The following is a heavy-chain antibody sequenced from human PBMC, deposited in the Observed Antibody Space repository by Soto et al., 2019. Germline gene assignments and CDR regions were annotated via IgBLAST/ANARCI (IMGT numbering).Heavy chain of an antibody. J-gene: IGHJ4*02. CDR1: GFTFSSYS. D-gene: IGHD6-19*01. CDR2: ISSSSYI. Sequence: PGGSLRLSCAASGFTFSSYSMNWVRQAPGKGLEWVTSISSSSYIYYADSVKGRFTISRDNAKNSLYLQMNSLRAEDTAVYYCARGTSSGLGYWGQGTLVTVSS. V-gene: IGHV3-21*01. CDR3: ARGTSSGLGY.